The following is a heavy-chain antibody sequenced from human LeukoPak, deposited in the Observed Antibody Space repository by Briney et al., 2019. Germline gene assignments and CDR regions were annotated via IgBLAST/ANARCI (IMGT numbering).Heavy chain of an antibody. J-gene: IGHJ4*02. V-gene: IGHV3-30-3*01. D-gene: IGHD2-15*01. CDR1: GFTFSSYA. CDR3: ARDPFLRSVVAASYYFDY. Sequence: GRSLRLSCAASGFTFSSYAMHWVRQAPGRGLEWVAVISYDGSNKYYADSVKGRFTISRDNSKNTLYLQMNSLRAEDTAVYYCARDPFLRSVVAASYYFDYWGQGTLVTVSS. CDR2: ISYDGSNK.